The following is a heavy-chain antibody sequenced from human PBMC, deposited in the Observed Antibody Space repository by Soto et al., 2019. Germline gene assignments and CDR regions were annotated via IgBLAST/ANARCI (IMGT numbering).Heavy chain of an antibody. CDR2: IYYSGST. D-gene: IGHD2-8*01. CDR3: ARQGGLVLMVYAIPNWFDP. CDR1: GGSISSSSYY. V-gene: IGHV4-39*01. J-gene: IGHJ5*02. Sequence: QLQLQESGPGLVKPSETLSLTCTVSGGSISSSSYYWGWIRQPPGKGLEWIGSIYYSGSTYYNPSLKSRVTLSVATSKTQFSLKLSSVTAADTAVYYCARQGGLVLMVYAIPNWFDPWGQGTLVTVSS.